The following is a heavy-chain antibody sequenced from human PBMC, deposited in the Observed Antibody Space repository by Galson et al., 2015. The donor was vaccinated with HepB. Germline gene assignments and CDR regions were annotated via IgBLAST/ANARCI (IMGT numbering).Heavy chain of an antibody. J-gene: IGHJ6*02. D-gene: IGHD2-2*01. Sequence: SLRLSCAASGFTFSSYSMNWVRQAPGKGLEWVSYISSSSSTIYYADSVKGRFTISRDNAKNSLYLQMNSLRDEDTAVYYCARDKYCSSTSCYPWDYLGMDVWGQGTTVTVSS. CDR3: ARDKYCSSTSCYPWDYLGMDV. CDR1: GFTFSSYS. CDR2: ISSSSSTI. V-gene: IGHV3-48*02.